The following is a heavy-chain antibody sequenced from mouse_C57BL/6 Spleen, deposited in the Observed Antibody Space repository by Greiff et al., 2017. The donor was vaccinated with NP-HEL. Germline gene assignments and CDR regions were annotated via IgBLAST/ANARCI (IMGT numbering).Heavy chain of an antibody. Sequence: VQLQQSGPELVKPGASVKISCKASGYAFSSSWMNWVKQRPGKGLEWIGRIYPGDGDTNYNGKFKGKATLTVDKSSSTAYMQLSSLTSEDSAVYFCARRYDEAMEYWGKGTSVTVSS. V-gene: IGHV1-82*01. CDR2: IYPGDGDT. J-gene: IGHJ4*01. CDR3: ARRYDEAMEY. CDR1: GYAFSSSW. D-gene: IGHD2-3*01.